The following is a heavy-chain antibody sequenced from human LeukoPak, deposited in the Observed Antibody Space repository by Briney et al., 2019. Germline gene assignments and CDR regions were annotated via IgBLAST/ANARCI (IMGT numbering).Heavy chain of an antibody. J-gene: IGHJ4*02. V-gene: IGHV3-49*04. CDR3: TGDFYGSGSYFDY. Sequence: GGSLRLSCTASGFTFGDYAMSWVRQAPGKGLEWVGFIRSKAYGGTTEYAASVKGRFTISRDDSKSIAYLQMNSLKTEDTAVYYCTGDFYGSGSYFDYWGQGTLVTVSS. CDR2: IRSKAYGGTT. CDR1: GFTFGDYA. D-gene: IGHD3-10*01.